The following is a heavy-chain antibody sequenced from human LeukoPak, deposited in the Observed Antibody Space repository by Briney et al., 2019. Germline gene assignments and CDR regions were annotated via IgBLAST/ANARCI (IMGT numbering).Heavy chain of an antibody. V-gene: IGHV3-21*01. D-gene: IGHD6-19*01. CDR1: GFTFSSCS. J-gene: IGHJ5*02. CDR2: ISSSSSYI. CDR3: ATSSGWPFNWFDP. Sequence: GGSLRLSCAASGFTFSSCSMNWVRQAPGKGLEWVSSISSSSSYIYYADSVKGRFTISRDNAKNSLYLQMNSLRAEDTAVYYCATSSGWPFNWFDPWGQGTLVTVSS.